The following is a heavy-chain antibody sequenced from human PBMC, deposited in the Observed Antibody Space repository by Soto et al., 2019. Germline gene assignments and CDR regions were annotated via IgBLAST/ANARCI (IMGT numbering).Heavy chain of an antibody. CDR3: ARDIVVVPAAIQEGYYYGMDV. V-gene: IGHV1-18*01. J-gene: IGHJ6*02. D-gene: IGHD2-2*01. CDR2: ISAYNGNT. Sequence: QVQLVQSGAEVKKPGASVKVSYKASGYTFTSYGISWVRQAPGQGLEWMGWISAYNGNTNYAQKLQGRVTMTTDTSTSTAYMELRSLRSDDTAVYYCARDIVVVPAAIQEGYYYGMDVWGQGTTVTVSS. CDR1: GYTFTSYG.